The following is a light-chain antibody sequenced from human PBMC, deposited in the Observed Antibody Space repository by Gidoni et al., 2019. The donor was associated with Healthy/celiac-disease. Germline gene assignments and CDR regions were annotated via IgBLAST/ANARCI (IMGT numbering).Light chain of an antibody. CDR1: QSISSY. J-gene: IGKJ2*01. CDR3: QPSYSTPYP. Sequence: DIQMTQSPSSLSASVGDRVTITCRASQSISSYLNWYQQKPRKAPKLLIYAASSLQSGVPSRFSGSGSGTDFTLTISSLQPEDFATYYCQPSYSTPYPFGQGTKLEIK. CDR2: AAS. V-gene: IGKV1-39*01.